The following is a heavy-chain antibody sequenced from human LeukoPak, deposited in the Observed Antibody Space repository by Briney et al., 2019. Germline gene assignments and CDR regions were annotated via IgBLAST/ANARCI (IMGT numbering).Heavy chain of an antibody. J-gene: IGHJ6*04. Sequence: GGSLRLSCAASGFTFSSYWMSWVRQAPGKGPEWVANIKQDGSEKYYVDSVKGRFTISRDNAKNSLYLQMNSLRAEDTAVYYCARDLMVRGRSQKRGMDVWGKGTTVTVSS. D-gene: IGHD3-10*01. CDR2: IKQDGSEK. CDR1: GFTFSSYW. V-gene: IGHV3-7*03. CDR3: ARDLMVRGRSQKRGMDV.